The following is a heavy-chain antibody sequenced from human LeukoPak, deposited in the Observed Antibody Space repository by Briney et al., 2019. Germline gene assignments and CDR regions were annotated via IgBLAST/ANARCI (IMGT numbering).Heavy chain of an antibody. CDR1: GYTFTGYY. D-gene: IGHD3-10*01. V-gene: IGHV1-2*02. J-gene: IGHJ4*02. CDR3: ARELYGSGNLDY. CDR2: INPNSGGT. Sequence: ASVKVSCKASGYTFTGYYMHWVRQAPGQGLEWMGWINPNSGGTNYAQKFQGRVTITRDTSISTAYMELSRLRSDDTAVYYCARELYGSGNLDYWGQGTLVTVSS.